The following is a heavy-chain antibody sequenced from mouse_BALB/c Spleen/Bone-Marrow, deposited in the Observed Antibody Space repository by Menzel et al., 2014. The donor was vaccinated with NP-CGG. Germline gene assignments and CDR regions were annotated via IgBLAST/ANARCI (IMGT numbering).Heavy chain of an antibody. Sequence: VKLEESGPGLVAPSQSLSITCTVSGFSLTSYGVHLVRQPPGKGLEWLGVIWAGGSTNYNSALMSRLSISKDNSKSQVFLKMNSLQTDDTAMYYCARDWLRRAMDYWGQGTSVTVSS. CDR1: GFSLTSYG. V-gene: IGHV2-9*02. D-gene: IGHD2-2*01. CDR3: ARDWLRRAMDY. J-gene: IGHJ4*01. CDR2: IWAGGST.